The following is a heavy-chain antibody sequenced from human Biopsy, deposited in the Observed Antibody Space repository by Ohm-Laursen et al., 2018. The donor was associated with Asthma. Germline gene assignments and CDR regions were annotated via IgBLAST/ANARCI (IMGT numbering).Heavy chain of an antibody. CDR2: SSYSGFR. CDR3: ARDQGDSKFDY. Sequence: GTLSLTCTFSGGSINSDYWSWIRQPPGKGLEWIGLSSYSGFRKYNPSLKSRVTISVDTSKNQLSLNLTSVVAADTAVYYCARDQGDSKFDYWGQGILVTVSS. CDR1: GGSINSDY. J-gene: IGHJ4*02. V-gene: IGHV4-59*01. D-gene: IGHD3-16*01.